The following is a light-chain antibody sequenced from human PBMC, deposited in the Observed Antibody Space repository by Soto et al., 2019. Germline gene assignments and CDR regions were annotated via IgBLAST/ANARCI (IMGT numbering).Light chain of an antibody. CDR3: HQRSTWAVP. Sequence: EIVLTQSPATLSLSPGERATLPCRASQSISSYLAWYQQKPDQAPRLLIYDASNRATGIPARFSGSRSGTDFTFTISRLEPEEFSVYYCHQRSTWAVPFGPGT. J-gene: IGKJ3*01. V-gene: IGKV3-11*01. CDR2: DAS. CDR1: QSISSY.